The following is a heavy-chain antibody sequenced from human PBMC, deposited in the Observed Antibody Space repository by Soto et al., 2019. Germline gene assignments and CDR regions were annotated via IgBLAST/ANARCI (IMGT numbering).Heavy chain of an antibody. V-gene: IGHV1-46*03. J-gene: IGHJ5*02. D-gene: IGHD2-2*01. Sequence: QVQLVQSGAEVKKPGASVKVSCKASGYTFTSYYMHWVRQAPGQGLEWMGIINPSGGSTSYAQKFQGRVTMTRDTSTSTVYMELRSLRSEDTAVYYCAREGCSSTSCYRWFDPWGQGTLVTVSS. CDR3: AREGCSSTSCYRWFDP. CDR1: GYTFTSYY. CDR2: INPSGGST.